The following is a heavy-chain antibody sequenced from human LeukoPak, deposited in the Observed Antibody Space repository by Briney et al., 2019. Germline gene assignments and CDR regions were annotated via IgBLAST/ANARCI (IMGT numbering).Heavy chain of an antibody. Sequence: GGSLRLSCAASGFTFSSYAMSWVRQAPGKGLEWVSAISGSGGSTYYADSVKGRFTISRDNSKNTLYLQMNSLRAEDTAVYYCAKARSCSSTSCDLNWFDPWGQGTLVTVSS. J-gene: IGHJ5*02. V-gene: IGHV3-23*01. D-gene: IGHD2-2*01. CDR1: GFTFSSYA. CDR2: ISGSGGST. CDR3: AKARSCSSTSCDLNWFDP.